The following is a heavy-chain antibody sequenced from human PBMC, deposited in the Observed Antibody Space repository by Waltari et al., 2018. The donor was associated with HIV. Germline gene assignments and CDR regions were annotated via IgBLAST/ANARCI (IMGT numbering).Heavy chain of an antibody. D-gene: IGHD2-15*01. V-gene: IGHV3-21*01. Sequence: EVQLVESGGGLVKPGGSLRLSCAASGFTFSRYSMNWVRQAPGKGLEWVSFISSSSSYIYYGDSVKGRFTISRDNAKNSLFLQMNSLRVEDTAVYYCARSPGIAATNLIDYWGQGTLVTVSS. CDR2: ISSSSSYI. J-gene: IGHJ4*02. CDR1: GFTFSRYS. CDR3: ARSPGIAATNLIDY.